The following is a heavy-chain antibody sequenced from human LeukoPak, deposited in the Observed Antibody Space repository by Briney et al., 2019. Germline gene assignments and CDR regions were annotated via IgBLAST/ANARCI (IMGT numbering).Heavy chain of an antibody. CDR2: INHSGSS. Sequence: PSETLSLSCAVYGGSFSGYYWSWIRQPPGKGLEWIGEINHSGSSNYNPSLKSRVTISVDTSKNQFSLKLSSVTAADTAVYYCASGNDTVTRSYWGQGTRVTVSS. J-gene: IGHJ4*02. CDR1: GGSFSGYY. D-gene: IGHD4-17*01. CDR3: ASGNDTVTRSY. V-gene: IGHV4-34*01.